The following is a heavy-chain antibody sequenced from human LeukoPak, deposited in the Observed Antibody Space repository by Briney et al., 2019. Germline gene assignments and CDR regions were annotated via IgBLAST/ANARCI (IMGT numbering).Heavy chain of an antibody. D-gene: IGHD1-26*01. J-gene: IGHJ4*02. CDR3: AKPWELLREYDY. CDR1: GFTFSSYG. CDR2: IRYDGSNK. V-gene: IGHV3-30*02. Sequence: GGSLRLSCAASGFTFSSYGMHWVRQAPGKGLEWVAFIRYDGSNKYYADSVKGRFTISRDDSKNTLYLQMNSLRAEDTAVYYCAKPWELLREYDYWGQGTLVTVSS.